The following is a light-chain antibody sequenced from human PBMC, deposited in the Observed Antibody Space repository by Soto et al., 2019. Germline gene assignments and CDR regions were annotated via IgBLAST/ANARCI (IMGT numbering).Light chain of an antibody. J-gene: IGLJ1*01. V-gene: IGLV2-14*01. CDR2: EVN. CDR3: FSFTTTGTHV. Sequence: QSALTQPASLSGSPGQSITISCTGTSSDIGAYDYVSWFQQHPGKAPKLMISEVNNRPSGVSDRFSGSKSGNTAYLTISGFEVEDEDEYFCFSFTTTGTHVFGTGTKVTVL. CDR1: SSDIGAYDY.